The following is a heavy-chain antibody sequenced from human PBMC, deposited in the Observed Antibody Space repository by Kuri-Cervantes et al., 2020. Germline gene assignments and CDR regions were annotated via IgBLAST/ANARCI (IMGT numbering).Heavy chain of an antibody. J-gene: IGHJ4*02. CDR1: GLTFSSYA. CDR3: AKEDIVVVPAAALGD. V-gene: IGHV3-30-3*01. CDR2: ISYDGSNE. D-gene: IGHD2-2*01. Sequence: GESLKISCAASGLTFSSYAMHWVRQAPGKGLEWVAVISYDGSNEYYADSVKGRFTISRDNSKNTLYLQMNSLRAEDTAVYYCAKEDIVVVPAAALGDWGQGTLVTVSS.